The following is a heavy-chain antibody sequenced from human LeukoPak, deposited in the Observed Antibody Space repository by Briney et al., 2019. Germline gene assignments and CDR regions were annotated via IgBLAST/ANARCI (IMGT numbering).Heavy chain of an antibody. J-gene: IGHJ6*03. CDR2: IYTSGST. D-gene: IGHD6-13*01. Sequence: SETLSLTCTVSGGSISIYYWSWIRQPAGKGLEWIGRIYTSGSTNYNAALKSRVTMSVDTSKNQFSLKLSSVTAADTAVYYCARDGVAAGNYYYYYMDVWGKGTTVTISS. CDR1: GGSISIYY. V-gene: IGHV4-4*07. CDR3: ARDGVAAGNYYYYYMDV.